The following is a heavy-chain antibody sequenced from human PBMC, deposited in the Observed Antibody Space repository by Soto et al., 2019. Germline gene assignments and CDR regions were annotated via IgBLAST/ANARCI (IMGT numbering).Heavy chain of an antibody. Sequence: SETLSLTCTVSGGSIISYYWSWILQPPWKGLEWIGYIYYSGYTNYNPSLKSRVTISVDTSKNQFSLKLSSVTAADTAVYYCARVLFGRGNWFDPWGQGTLVTVSS. CDR2: IYYSGYT. V-gene: IGHV4-59*01. CDR3: ARVLFGRGNWFDP. CDR1: GGSIISYY. D-gene: IGHD3-3*01. J-gene: IGHJ5*02.